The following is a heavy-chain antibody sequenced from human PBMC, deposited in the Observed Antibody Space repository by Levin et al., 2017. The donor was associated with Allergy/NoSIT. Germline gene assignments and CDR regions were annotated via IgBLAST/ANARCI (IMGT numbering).Heavy chain of an antibody. CDR1: GFTFSSYG. J-gene: IGHJ4*02. CDR3: ASAYGSGSIDN. Sequence: GGSLRLSCAASGFTFSSYGMHWVRQAPGKGLQWVAVIWYDGSNKYYADSVKGRFTISRDNSKNTLYLQMNSLRAEDTAVYYCASAYGSGSIDNWGQGTLVTVSS. CDR2: IWYDGSNK. D-gene: IGHD3-10*01. V-gene: IGHV3-33*01.